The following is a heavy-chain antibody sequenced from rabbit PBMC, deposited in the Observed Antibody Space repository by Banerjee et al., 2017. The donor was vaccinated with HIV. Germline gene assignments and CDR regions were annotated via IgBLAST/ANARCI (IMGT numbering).Heavy chain of an antibody. Sequence: EESGGDLVKPEGSLTLTCTASGFSFSSSYWICWVRQAPGKGLEWIACIYAGRGSTDYASWVNGRFTISSDNVQNTVDLQMNSMTAADTATYFCVRGDHMLVVVVISKPNNLWGPGTLVTVS. J-gene: IGHJ4*01. CDR2: IYAGRGST. CDR3: VRGDHMLVVVVISKPNNL. V-gene: IGHV1S45*01. D-gene: IGHD1-1*01. CDR1: GFSFSSSYW.